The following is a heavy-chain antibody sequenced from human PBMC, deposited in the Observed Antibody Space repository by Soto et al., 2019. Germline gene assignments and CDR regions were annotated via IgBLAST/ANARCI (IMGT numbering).Heavy chain of an antibody. CDR1: GFTFSSYA. D-gene: IGHD2-15*01. CDR3: VREVVAPEDYYYGRDV. V-gene: IGHV3-30-3*01. Sequence: QVQLVESGGGVVQPGRSLRLSCAASGFTFSSYAMHWVRQAPGKGLEWVAVISYDGSKKYYADSVKGRFTISRDNSKNXLYLQMNSLRAEDTAVYYCVREVVAPEDYYYGRDVWGQGTTVTVSS. CDR2: ISYDGSKK. J-gene: IGHJ6*02.